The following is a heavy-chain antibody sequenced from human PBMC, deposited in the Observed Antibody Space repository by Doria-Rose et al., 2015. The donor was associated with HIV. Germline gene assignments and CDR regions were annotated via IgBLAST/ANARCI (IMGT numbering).Heavy chain of an antibody. CDR1: GVSLSSPGMG. V-gene: IGHV2-26*01. CDR2: IFSDDER. CDR3: ARIKSSRWYHKYYFDF. D-gene: IGHD6-13*01. Sequence: QITLKESGPVLVKPTETLTLTCTVSGVSLSSPGMGVSWIRQPPGKALEWLANIFSDDERSYKASLKISLTIPRRASKSQVVLTMTDMDPVDTATYYCARIKSSRWYHKYYFDFWGQGPLVIGSA. J-gene: IGHJ4*02.